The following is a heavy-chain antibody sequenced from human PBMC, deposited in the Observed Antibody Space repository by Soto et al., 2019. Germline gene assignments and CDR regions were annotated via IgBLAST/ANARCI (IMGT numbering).Heavy chain of an antibody. CDR1: GGPFSGYY. J-gene: IGHJ4*02. CDR3: ARGPRDSSPLY. V-gene: IGHV4-34*01. D-gene: IGHD6-13*01. Sequence: SETLSLTCAVYGGPFSGYYWSWIRQPPGKWLEWIGEINHTGSTSYNPSLKSRVTMSVDASKNQFSLKLSSVTAADTAVYYCARGPRDSSPLYWGQGXLVTVYS. CDR2: INHTGST.